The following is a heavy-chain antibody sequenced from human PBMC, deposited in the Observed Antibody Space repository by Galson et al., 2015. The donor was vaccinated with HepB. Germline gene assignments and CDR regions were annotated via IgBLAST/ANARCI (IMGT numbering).Heavy chain of an antibody. CDR2: IYYSGST. CDR1: GGSISSSSYY. V-gene: IGHV4-39*07. CDR3: AVGGRNYYGSGSYFMDV. J-gene: IGHJ6*02. D-gene: IGHD3-10*01. Sequence: SETLSLTCTVSGGSISSSSYYWGWICRPPGKGLEWIGSIYYSGSTYYNPSLKSRVTISVDTSKNQFSLKLSSVTAADTAVYYCAVGGRNYYGSGSYFMDVWGQGTTVTVSS.